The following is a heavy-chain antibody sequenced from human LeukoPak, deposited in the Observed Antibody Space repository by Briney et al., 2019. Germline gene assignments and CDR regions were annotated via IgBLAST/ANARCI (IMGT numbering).Heavy chain of an antibody. J-gene: IGHJ4*02. CDR3: ARVGKVGDSGYDL. CDR2: TIPIFGTA. Sequence: SVKVSCRASGGTFSSYAISWVRQAPGQGLEWMGGTIPIFGTANYAQKFQGRVTITADKSTSTAYMELSSLRSEDTAVYYCARVGKVGDSGYDLWGQGTLVTVSS. D-gene: IGHD5-12*01. CDR1: GGTFSSYA. V-gene: IGHV1-69*06.